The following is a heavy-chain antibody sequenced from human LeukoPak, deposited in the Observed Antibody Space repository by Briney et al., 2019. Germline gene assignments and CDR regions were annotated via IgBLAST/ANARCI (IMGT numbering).Heavy chain of an antibody. V-gene: IGHV4-59*12. J-gene: IGHJ4*02. Sequence: PSETLSLTCTVSGGSISSYYWSWIRQPPGKGLEWIGYIYYSGSTNYNPSLKSRVTISVDTSKNQFSLKLSSVTAADTAVYYCARGMGATTPFDYWGQGTLVTVSS. CDR2: IYYSGST. CDR3: ARGMGATTPFDY. CDR1: GGSISSYY. D-gene: IGHD1-26*01.